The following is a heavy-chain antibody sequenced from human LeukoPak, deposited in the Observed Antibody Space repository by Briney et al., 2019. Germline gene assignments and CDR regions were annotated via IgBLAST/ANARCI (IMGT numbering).Heavy chain of an antibody. CDR3: ARNNWGIDD. CDR2: INNDGSDT. J-gene: IGHJ4*02. Sequence: GGSLRLSCAASGFKFSNHWMHWVRNSPGKGLVWVARINNDGSDTSHADSVEGRFTISRDNAENTLYLQMNSLRVEDTAMYFCARNNWGIDDWGQGTLVTVSS. CDR1: GFKFSNHW. D-gene: IGHD7-27*01. V-gene: IGHV3-74*01.